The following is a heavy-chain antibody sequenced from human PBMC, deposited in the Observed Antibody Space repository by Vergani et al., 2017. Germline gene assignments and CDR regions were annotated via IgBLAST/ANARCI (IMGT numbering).Heavy chain of an antibody. CDR2: ISSSSSYI. Sequence: QLLESGGGLIQPGGSLRLSCAASGFTFNSYAMTWVRQAPGKGLEWVSSISSSSSYIYYADSVKGRFTISRDNAKNSLYLQMNSLRAEDTAVYYCGIAAAGFDYWGQGTLVTVSS. J-gene: IGHJ4*02. CDR1: GFTFNSYA. V-gene: IGHV3-21*02. D-gene: IGHD6-13*01. CDR3: GIAAAGFDY.